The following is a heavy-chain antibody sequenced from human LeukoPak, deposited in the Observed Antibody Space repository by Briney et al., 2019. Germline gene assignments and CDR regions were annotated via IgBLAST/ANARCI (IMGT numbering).Heavy chain of an antibody. Sequence: PGGSLRLSCAASGFTFSNYAMSWVRQAPGKGLEWVSVIYSGGSTYYADSVKGRFTISRDNSKNTLYLQMNSLRAEDTAVYYCARAGPNRVEYYFDYWGQGTLVTVSS. CDR2: IYSGGST. CDR3: ARAGPNRVEYYFDY. D-gene: IGHD1-14*01. J-gene: IGHJ4*02. CDR1: GFTFSNYA. V-gene: IGHV3-66*01.